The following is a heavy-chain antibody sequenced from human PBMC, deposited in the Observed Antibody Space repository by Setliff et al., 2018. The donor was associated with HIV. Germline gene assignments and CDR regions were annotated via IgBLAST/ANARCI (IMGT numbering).Heavy chain of an antibody. CDR1: GFMFSSYG. D-gene: IGHD6-19*01. CDR2: ISSDGGSM. Sequence: GGSLRLSCTASGFMFSSYGMHWVRQAPGKGLEHVSGISSDGGSMYYADSVRGRFTISRDNSKNTLYLQMGSLRAEDTAVYYCAKEVLEIAVAASWGQGTLVTVSS. J-gene: IGHJ4*02. CDR3: AKEVLEIAVAAS. V-gene: IGHV3-64*02.